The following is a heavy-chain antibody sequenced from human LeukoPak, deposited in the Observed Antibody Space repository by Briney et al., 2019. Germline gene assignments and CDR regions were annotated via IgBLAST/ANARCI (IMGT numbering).Heavy chain of an antibody. Sequence: GGSLRLSCAASGFTFSNYWMSWVRQAPGKGLEWVANINQDGSEKYYVDSVKGRITISRDNARSSLYLQMNSLRVEDTAVYYCARVQGSSGPGIFEYWGQGTLVPVSS. CDR3: ARVQGSSGPGIFEY. J-gene: IGHJ4*02. D-gene: IGHD6-19*01. CDR1: GFTFSNYW. CDR2: INQDGSEK. V-gene: IGHV3-7*01.